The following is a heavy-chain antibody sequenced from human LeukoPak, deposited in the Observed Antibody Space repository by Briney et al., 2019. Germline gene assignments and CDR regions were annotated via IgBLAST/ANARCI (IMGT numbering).Heavy chain of an antibody. Sequence: GRSLRLSCAASGLTFSNFGMHWVRQAPGKGLEWVAVIWYDGGNKYYADSVQGRFTISRDNSKNTLYLQMNSLRVEDTAVYYCARGDYYGSPFDYWGQGTLVTVSS. CDR1: GLTFSNFG. J-gene: IGHJ4*02. CDR3: ARGDYYGSPFDY. CDR2: IWYDGGNK. D-gene: IGHD3-10*01. V-gene: IGHV3-33*01.